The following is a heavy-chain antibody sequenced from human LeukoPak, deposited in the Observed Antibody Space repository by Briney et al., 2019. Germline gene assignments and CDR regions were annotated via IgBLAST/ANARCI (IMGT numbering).Heavy chain of an antibody. Sequence: SVKVSCKASGGTFSSYAISWVRQAPGQGLEWMGGIIPIFGTANYAQKFQGRVTITTDESTSTAYMELSSLRSEDTAVYYCASKGDITMIVVVDDAFGIWGQGTMVTVSS. CDR3: ASKGDITMIVVVDDAFGI. D-gene: IGHD3-22*01. V-gene: IGHV1-69*05. CDR2: IIPIFGTA. J-gene: IGHJ3*02. CDR1: GGTFSSYA.